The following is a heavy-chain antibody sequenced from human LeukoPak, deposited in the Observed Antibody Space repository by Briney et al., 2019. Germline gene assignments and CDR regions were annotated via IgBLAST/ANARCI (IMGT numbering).Heavy chain of an antibody. CDR2: INHSGST. Sequence: SGTLSLTCAVYGGSFSGYDWSWIRQPPGKGLEWIGEINHSGSTNYNPSLKSRVTISVDTSKNQFSLKLSSVTAADTAVYYCARSGSYSSGISEAYYFDYWGQGTLVTVSS. CDR3: ARSGSYSSGISEAYYFDY. D-gene: IGHD1-26*01. CDR1: GGSFSGYD. V-gene: IGHV4-34*01. J-gene: IGHJ4*02.